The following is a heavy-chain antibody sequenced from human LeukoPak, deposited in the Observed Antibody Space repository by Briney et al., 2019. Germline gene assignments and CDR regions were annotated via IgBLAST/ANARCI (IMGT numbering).Heavy chain of an antibody. CDR1: GFTVSSNY. D-gene: IGHD3-22*01. CDR3: ARDVSSEYYYDSSGYYYSDY. CDR2: IYSGGST. Sequence: GSLRLSCAASGFTVSSNYMSWVRQAPGKGLEWVSVIYSGGSTYYADSVKGRFTISRDNSKNTLYLQMNSLRAEDTAVYYCARDVSSEYYYDSSGYYYSDYWGQGTLVTVSS. V-gene: IGHV3-66*01. J-gene: IGHJ4*02.